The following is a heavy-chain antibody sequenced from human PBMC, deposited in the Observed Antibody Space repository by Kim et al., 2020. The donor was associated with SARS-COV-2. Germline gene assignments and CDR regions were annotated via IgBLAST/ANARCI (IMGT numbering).Heavy chain of an antibody. J-gene: IGHJ6*02. V-gene: IGHV1-69*06. CDR2: IIPLFGTA. CDR3: ARGEEFITMVRGVLVNYGMDV. Sequence: SVKVSCKASGGTFSSYAISWVRQAPGQGLEWMGGIIPLFGTANYAQKFQGRVTISADRTTSTAYMELRSLRSEDTAVYYCARGEEFITMVRGVLVNYGMDVWGQETTVSVSS. D-gene: IGHD3-10*01. CDR1: GGTFSSYA.